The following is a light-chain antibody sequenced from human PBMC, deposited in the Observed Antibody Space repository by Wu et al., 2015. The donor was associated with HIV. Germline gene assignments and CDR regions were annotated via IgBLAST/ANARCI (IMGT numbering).Light chain of an antibody. Sequence: EIVLTQSPATLSLSPGERATLSCRASQSVRGNYLAWYQQKPGQSPRLLISGSSSRARGIPDRFSGSGSGTDFTLTISRLEPEDFAVYYCQQYGSSPPLTFGGGTTVEIK. CDR1: QSVRGNY. J-gene: IGKJ4*01. V-gene: IGKV3-20*01. CDR3: QQYGSSPPLT. CDR2: GSS.